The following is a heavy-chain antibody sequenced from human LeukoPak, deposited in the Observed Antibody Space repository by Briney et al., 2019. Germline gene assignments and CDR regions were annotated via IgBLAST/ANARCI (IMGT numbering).Heavy chain of an antibody. CDR1: GFTFSSYE. V-gene: IGHV3-48*03. J-gene: IGHJ4*02. Sequence: GGSLRLSCAASGFTFSSYEMNWVRQAPGKGLEWVSYISSSGSTIYYADSVKGRFTISRDNSKNTLYLQMNSLRAEDTAVYYCAKLLSNSGRFLYWGQGTLVTVSS. D-gene: IGHD4-23*01. CDR3: AKLLSNSGRFLY. CDR2: ISSSGSTI.